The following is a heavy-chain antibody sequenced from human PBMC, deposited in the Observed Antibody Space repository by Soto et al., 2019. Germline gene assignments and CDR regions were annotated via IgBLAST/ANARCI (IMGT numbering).Heavy chain of an antibody. CDR2: IYYSGSS. J-gene: IGHJ4*01. V-gene: IGHV4-39*07. CDR1: GGSISSPSSF. Sequence: PSETLSLTCSVSGGSISSPSSFWGWIRQPPGKGLEWIGSIYYSGSSYYNPSLKSRVTISVDTSKNQSSLKLNSVTAADTAVYYCARVTGDCDSDCYAVYFDFWGQGTLVTGSS. D-gene: IGHD2-21*02. CDR3: ARVTGDCDSDCYAVYFDF.